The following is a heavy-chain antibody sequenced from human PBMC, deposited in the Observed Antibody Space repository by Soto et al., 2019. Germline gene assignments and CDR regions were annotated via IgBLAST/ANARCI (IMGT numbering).Heavy chain of an antibody. CDR1: GGSFSGYY. CDR2: INHTGST. D-gene: IGHD3-16*02. V-gene: IGHV4-34*01. J-gene: IGHJ4*02. CDR3: ARAGYDYVWGSYRYPMYYFDY. Sequence: SETLSLTCAVYGGSFSGYYWSWIRQTPGKGLECIGEINHTGSTNYNPSLKSRVTISVDTSENQFSLKLSSVNAADTAVYYCARAGYDYVWGSYRYPMYYFDYWGQGTLVTVSS.